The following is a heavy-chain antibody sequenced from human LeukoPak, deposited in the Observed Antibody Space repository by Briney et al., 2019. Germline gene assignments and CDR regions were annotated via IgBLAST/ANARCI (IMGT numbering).Heavy chain of an antibody. CDR3: ARQNVDYGDGMDY. D-gene: IGHD4-17*01. CDR1: GYTFTGYY. CDR2: INPNSGGT. V-gene: IGHV1-2*02. J-gene: IGHJ4*02. Sequence: GASVKVSCKASGYTFTGYYMHWVRQAPGQGLEWMGWINPNSGGTNYAQKLQGRVTMTTDTSTSTAYMELRSLKSDDTAVYYCARQNVDYGDGMDYWGQGTLVTVSS.